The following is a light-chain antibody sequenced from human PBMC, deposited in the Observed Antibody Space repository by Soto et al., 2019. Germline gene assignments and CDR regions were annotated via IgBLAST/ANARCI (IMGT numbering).Light chain of an antibody. V-gene: IGKV3-20*01. CDR2: AAS. Sequence: EIVLTQSPGTLSLSPGERATLSCRASQSVSSSYLAWYQQKPGQAPRLLIYAASSRATGIPDRFSGSGSGTDFTLTISRLEPEDFAVYYCQQYGSSPPTFGQGTKVELK. J-gene: IGKJ1*01. CDR3: QQYGSSPPT. CDR1: QSVSSSY.